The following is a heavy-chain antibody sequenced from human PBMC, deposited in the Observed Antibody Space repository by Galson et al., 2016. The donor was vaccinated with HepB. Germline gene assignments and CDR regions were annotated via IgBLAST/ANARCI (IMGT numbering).Heavy chain of an antibody. Sequence: PALVKPTQTLTLTCTVSGFSLSNTRMGVSWIRRPPGKALEWLALIDWEDDKYYSTSLKTRLTISKDTSKNQVVLTMTNMDPVDTATYYCARIQWRYDCSGWNYFDYWGPGTQVTVSA. CDR1: GFSLSNTRMG. CDR2: IDWEDDK. D-gene: IGHD3-22*01. J-gene: IGHJ4*02. V-gene: IGHV2-70*01. CDR3: ARIQWRYDCSGWNYFDY.